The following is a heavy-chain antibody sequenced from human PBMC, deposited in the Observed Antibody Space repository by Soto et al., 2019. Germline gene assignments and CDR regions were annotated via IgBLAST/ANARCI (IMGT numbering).Heavy chain of an antibody. V-gene: IGHV3-30*18. CDR1: GFTFSSYG. CDR2: ISYDGSNK. J-gene: IGHJ4*02. Sequence: QVQLVESGGGVVQPGRSLRLSCAASGFTFSSYGMHWVRQAPGKGLEWVAVISYDGSNKYYADSVKGRFTISRDNSKNTLYLQMNSLRAEDTAVYYCAKDLWSGYYSNYFDYWGQGTLVTVSS. D-gene: IGHD3-3*01. CDR3: AKDLWSGYYSNYFDY.